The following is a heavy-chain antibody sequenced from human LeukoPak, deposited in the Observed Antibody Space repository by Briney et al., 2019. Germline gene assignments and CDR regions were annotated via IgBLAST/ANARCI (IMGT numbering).Heavy chain of an antibody. CDR3: ARHDWGYSGYDSPCYFDY. CDR2: IYYSGST. V-gene: IGHV4-39*01. J-gene: IGHJ4*02. CDR1: GGSISSSSYY. D-gene: IGHD5-12*01. Sequence: ASETLSLTRTVSGGSISSSSYYWGWIRQPPGKGLEWIGSIYYSGSTYYNPSLKSRVTISVDTSKNQFSLKLSSVTAADTAVYYCARHDWGYSGYDSPCYFDYWGQGTLVTVSS.